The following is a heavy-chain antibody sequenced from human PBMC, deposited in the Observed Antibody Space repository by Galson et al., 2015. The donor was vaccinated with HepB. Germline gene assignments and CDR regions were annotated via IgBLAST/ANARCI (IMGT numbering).Heavy chain of an antibody. V-gene: IGHV1-46*03. J-gene: IGHJ4*02. CDR3: ASGYDILTGYYY. CDR2: INPSGGST. D-gene: IGHD3-9*01. CDR1: GYTFTSYY. Sequence: QSGAEVKKPGESLRTSCKASGYTFTSYYMHWVRQAPGQGLEWMGVINPSGGSTSYAQKFQGRVTMTRDTSTSTVYMELSSLRSEDTAVYYCASGYDILTGYYYWGQGTLVTVSS.